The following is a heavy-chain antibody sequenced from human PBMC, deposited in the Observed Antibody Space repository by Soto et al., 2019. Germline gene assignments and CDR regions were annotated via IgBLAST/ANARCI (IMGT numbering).Heavy chain of an antibody. D-gene: IGHD5-18*01. Sequence: SVKVSCKASGGTFSSYAISWVRQAPGQGLEWMGGIIPIFGTANYAQKFQGRVTITADESTSTAYMELSSLRSEDTAVYYCASPWGGVDTVSNYYYGMDVWGQGTTVTVSS. J-gene: IGHJ6*02. CDR2: IIPIFGTA. CDR3: ASPWGGVDTVSNYYYGMDV. V-gene: IGHV1-69*13. CDR1: GGTFSSYA.